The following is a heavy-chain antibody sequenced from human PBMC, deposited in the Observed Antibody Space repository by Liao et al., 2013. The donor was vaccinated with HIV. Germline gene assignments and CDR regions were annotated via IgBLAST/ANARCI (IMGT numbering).Heavy chain of an antibody. J-gene: IGHJ4*02. D-gene: IGHD3-16*01. CDR1: GGSFSGYY. V-gene: IGHV4-34*01. CDR2: INHSGST. Sequence: QVQLQQWGAGLLKPSETLSLTCAVYGGSFSGYYWSWIRQPPGKGLEWIGEINHSGSTNYNPSLKSRVTISVDTSKNQFSLKLTSVTAADTAVYYCARARWGVTSYFDYWGQGNPGHRLL. CDR3: ARARWGVTSYFDY.